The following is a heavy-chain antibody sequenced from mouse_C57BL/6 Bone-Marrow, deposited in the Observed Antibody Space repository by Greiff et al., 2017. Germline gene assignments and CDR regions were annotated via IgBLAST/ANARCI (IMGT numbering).Heavy chain of an antibody. J-gene: IGHJ4*01. CDR1: GFSLPSYG. CDR3: ARYYYGRDAMDY. Sequence: VKVVESGPGLVQPSQSLSITCTVSGFSLPSYGVHWVRQSPGKGLEWLGVIWSGGSTDYNAAFISRLSISKDNSKSQVFFKMNSLQADDTAIYYCARYYYGRDAMDYWGQGTSVTVSS. V-gene: IGHV2-2*01. CDR2: IWSGGST. D-gene: IGHD1-1*01.